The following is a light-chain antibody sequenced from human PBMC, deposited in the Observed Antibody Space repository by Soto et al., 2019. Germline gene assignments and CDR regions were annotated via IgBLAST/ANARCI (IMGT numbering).Light chain of an antibody. V-gene: IGKV3-15*01. CDR1: QSVSTY. CDR3: QQYNNWPSWT. CDR2: GVS. Sequence: EKVLTQSPATLSMSPGERATLSCRASQSVSTYLAWYQQKPGQGPRLLIYGVSTRATGIPARFSGSGSGTEFTLTISSLQSEDFAVYYCQQYNNWPSWTFGQGTKVEIK. J-gene: IGKJ1*01.